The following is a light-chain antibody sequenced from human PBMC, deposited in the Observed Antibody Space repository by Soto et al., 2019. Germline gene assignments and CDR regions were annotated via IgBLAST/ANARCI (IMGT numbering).Light chain of an antibody. CDR3: CSYAGSSTSGV. CDR1: SSDVGSYNL. J-gene: IGLJ2*01. Sequence: QSALTQPASVSGSPGQSITISCTGTSSDVGSYNLVSWSQHHPGKAPKLMIYEGSKRPLGVSNRFSGSKSGNTASLTISGLQAEDEGDYYCCSYAGSSTSGVFGGGTKLTVL. V-gene: IGLV2-23*01. CDR2: EGS.